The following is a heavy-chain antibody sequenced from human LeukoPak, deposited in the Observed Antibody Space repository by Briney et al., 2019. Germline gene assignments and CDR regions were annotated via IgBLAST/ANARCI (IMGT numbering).Heavy chain of an antibody. Sequence: PGGSLRLSCAASGFTFSSYAMSWVRQAPGKGLEWVSAISGSGGSTYYADSVKGRFTISRDNSKNTLYLQMNSLRAEDTAVYYCAKDWFGENYYYYGMDVWGQGTTVTVSS. CDR2: ISGSGGST. CDR1: GFTFSSYA. CDR3: AKDWFGENYYYYGMDV. J-gene: IGHJ6*02. D-gene: IGHD3-10*01. V-gene: IGHV3-23*01.